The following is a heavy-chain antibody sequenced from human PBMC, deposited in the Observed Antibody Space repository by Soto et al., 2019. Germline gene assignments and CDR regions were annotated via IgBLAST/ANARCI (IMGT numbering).Heavy chain of an antibody. J-gene: IGHJ4*02. CDR3: ARHRTGLDS. V-gene: IGHV4-59*08. CDR2: IDYSGST. D-gene: IGHD3-9*01. Sequence: SGTLSLTCTVSGGSISSNDGGGIRQPPGKGLEYIGYIDYSGSTHYKASLKSRVTISVDTSKNQFSLKLSSVTAADTAIYYCARHRTGLDSWGQGTLVTVSS. CDR1: GGSISSND.